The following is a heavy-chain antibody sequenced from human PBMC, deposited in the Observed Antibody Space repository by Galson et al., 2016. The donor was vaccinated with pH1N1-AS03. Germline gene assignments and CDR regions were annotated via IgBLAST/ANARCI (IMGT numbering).Heavy chain of an antibody. CDR1: GFTFSGYT. J-gene: IGHJ6*02. V-gene: IGHV3-21*01. D-gene: IGHD6-13*01. CDR3: ARDAGSSWDRYYYYGMDV. Sequence: SLRLSCAASGFTFSGYTMSWVRQAPGKGLEWVSFISSSSTYIYYADSLKGRFTISRDNAKNSLYLQMNSLRVEDTAVYYCARDAGSSWDRYYYYGMDVWGQGTTVTVSS. CDR2: ISSSSTYI.